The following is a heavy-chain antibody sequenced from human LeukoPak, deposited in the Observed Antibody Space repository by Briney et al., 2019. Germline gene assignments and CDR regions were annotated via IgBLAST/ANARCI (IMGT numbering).Heavy chain of an antibody. CDR3: ARGRDGYNLVDAFDI. CDR1: GFTFSNYR. D-gene: IGHD5-24*01. V-gene: IGHV3-21*01. CDR2: ISSSSIYI. Sequence: GGSLRLSCAASGFTFSNYRMNWVRQAPGKGLEWVSSISSSSIYIYYADSLKGRFTISRDNARNSLYLQMNSLRAEDTAVYYCARGRDGYNLVDAFDIWGQGIMVTVSS. J-gene: IGHJ3*02.